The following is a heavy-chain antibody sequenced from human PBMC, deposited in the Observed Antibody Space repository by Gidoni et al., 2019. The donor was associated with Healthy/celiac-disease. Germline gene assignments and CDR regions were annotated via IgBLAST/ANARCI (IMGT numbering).Heavy chain of an antibody. V-gene: IGHV3-30*04. J-gene: IGHJ4*02. D-gene: IGHD3-22*01. CDR2: ISYDGSNK. Sequence: QVQLVESGGGVVQPGRSLRLSCAASGFTFSSYAMHWVRQAPGKGLEWVAVISYDGSNKYYADSVKGRFTISRDNSKNTLYLQMNSLRAEDTAVYYCARGGYYGDFDYWGQGTLVTVSS. CDR1: GFTFSSYA. CDR3: ARGGYYGDFDY.